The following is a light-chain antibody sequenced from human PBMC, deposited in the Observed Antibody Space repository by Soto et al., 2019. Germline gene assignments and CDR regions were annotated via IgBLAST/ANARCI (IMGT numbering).Light chain of an antibody. V-gene: IGLV1-44*01. J-gene: IGLJ3*02. CDR2: GNN. CDR1: SSNIGSNS. Sequence: QSVLTQPPSASGTPGQRVTISCSGSSSNIGSNSVNWYQKIQATAPKLLLYGNNQRPSGVPDRFSGSKSGTSASLAISGLHSEDEADYFCAAWDDTLNGVVFGGGTKLTVL. CDR3: AAWDDTLNGVV.